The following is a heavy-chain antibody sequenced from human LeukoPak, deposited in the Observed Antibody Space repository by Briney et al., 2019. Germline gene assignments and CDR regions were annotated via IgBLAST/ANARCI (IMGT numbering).Heavy chain of an antibody. D-gene: IGHD3-9*01. CDR1: GFTFSSYA. CDR3: AREARYFDWFIY. V-gene: IGHV3-30-3*01. J-gene: IGHJ4*02. CDR2: ISYDGSNK. Sequence: GGSLRLSCAASGFTFSSYAMHWVRQAPGKGLEWVAVISYDGSNKYYADSVKGRFTISRDNSKNTLYLQMNSLRAEDTAVYYCAREARYFDWFIYWGQGTLVTVSS.